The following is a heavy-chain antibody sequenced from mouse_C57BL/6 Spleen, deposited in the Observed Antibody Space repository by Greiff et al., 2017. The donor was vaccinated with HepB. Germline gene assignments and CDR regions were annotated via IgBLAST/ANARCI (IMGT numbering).Heavy chain of an antibody. CDR1: GYTFTSYW. J-gene: IGHJ4*01. CDR3: ASYYYGSRGDAMDY. V-gene: IGHV1-69*01. CDR2: IDPSDSYT. D-gene: IGHD1-1*01. Sequence: QVQLQQPGAELVMPGASVKLSCKASGYTFTSYWMHWVKQRPGQGLEWIGEIDPSDSYTNYNQKFKGKSTLTVDKSSSTSYIQIIRLTSEDSAVYYCASYYYGSRGDAMDYWGQGTSVTVSS.